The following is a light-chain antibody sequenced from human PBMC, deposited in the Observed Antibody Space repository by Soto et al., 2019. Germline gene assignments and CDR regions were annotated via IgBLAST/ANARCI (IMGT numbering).Light chain of an antibody. J-gene: IGKJ3*01. V-gene: IGKV1-5*01. CDR2: DAS. CDR3: QQRSNWSFT. Sequence: DIQMTQSPSTLSASVGDRVTITCRASQSISSWLAWYQQKPGKAPKLLIYDASSLESGVPSRFSGSGSGTEFTLTISSLEPEDFAVYYCQQRSNWSFTFGPGTKVDIK. CDR1: QSISSW.